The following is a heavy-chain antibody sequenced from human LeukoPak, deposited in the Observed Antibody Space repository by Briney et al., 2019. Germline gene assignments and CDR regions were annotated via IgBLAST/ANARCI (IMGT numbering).Heavy chain of an antibody. Sequence: GGALRLSCAASGFTFSDYYMSWIRQAPGKGREWVSYISSSGSTIYYADSEKGRFTISRDNAKNSLYLQMNGLRAEDTAVYYCARDLLRRRDAFDIWGQGTMVTVSS. CDR3: ARDLLRRRDAFDI. CDR1: GFTFSDYY. J-gene: IGHJ3*02. CDR2: ISSSGSTI. V-gene: IGHV3-11*04.